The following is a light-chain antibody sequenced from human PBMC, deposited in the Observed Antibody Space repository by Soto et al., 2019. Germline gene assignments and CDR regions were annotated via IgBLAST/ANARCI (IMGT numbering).Light chain of an antibody. CDR3: QQYKNLPPLT. CDR2: GAF. Sequence: EIVMTQSPATLSVSPGETATLSCRASQSVSYNLAWYQQKPGQGPRLLIYGAFTRATGIPARFSGSGSGTDFTLTISSLQSEDVAVYYCQQYKNLPPLTFGGGIKVEIK. V-gene: IGKV3-15*01. CDR1: QSVSYN. J-gene: IGKJ4*02.